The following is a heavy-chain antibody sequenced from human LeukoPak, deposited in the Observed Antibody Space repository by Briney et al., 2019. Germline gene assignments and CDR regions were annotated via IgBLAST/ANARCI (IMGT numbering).Heavy chain of an antibody. CDR3: ARGYSYGYVFPYVWHYYYYMDV. CDR2: INPNSGGT. CDR1: GGTFSSYA. V-gene: IGHV1-2*02. J-gene: IGHJ6*03. Sequence: ASVKVSCKASGGTFSSYAISWVRQAPGQGLEWMGWINPNSGGTNYAQKFQGRVTMTRDTSISTAYMELSRLRSDDTAVYYCARGYSYGYVFPYVWHYYYYMDVWGKGTTVTVSS. D-gene: IGHD5-18*01.